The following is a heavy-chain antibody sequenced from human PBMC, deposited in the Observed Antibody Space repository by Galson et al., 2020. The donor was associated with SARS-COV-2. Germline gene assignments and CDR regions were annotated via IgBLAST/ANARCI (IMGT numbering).Heavy chain of an antibody. CDR1: GFTFSNYV. V-gene: IGHV3-30*04. D-gene: IGHD1-26*01. CDR3: ARGGEWEQPYYFDY. J-gene: IGHJ4*02. Sequence: GGSLRLSCAASGFTFSNYVMHWVRQAPGKGPEWVAVISSDGSNSFYADFLKGRFTISRDNSKSTLYLQMNSLRAEDTAVYYCARGGEWEQPYYFDYWGQGTLVTVSS. CDR2: ISSDGSNS.